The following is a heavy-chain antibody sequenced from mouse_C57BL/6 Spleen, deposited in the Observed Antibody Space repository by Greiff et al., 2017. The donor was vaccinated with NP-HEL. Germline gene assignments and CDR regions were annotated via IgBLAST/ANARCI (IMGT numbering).Heavy chain of an antibody. V-gene: IGHV1-59*01. CDR1: GYTFTSYW. CDR2: IDPSDSYT. Sequence: QVQLQQPGAELVRPGTSVKLSCKASGYTFTSYWMHWVKQRPGQGLEWIGVIDPSDSYTNYNQKFKGKATLTVDTSSSTAYMQLSSLTSEDSAVYYCARMDEYYAMDYWGQGTSVTVSS. CDR3: ARMDEYYAMDY. J-gene: IGHJ4*01.